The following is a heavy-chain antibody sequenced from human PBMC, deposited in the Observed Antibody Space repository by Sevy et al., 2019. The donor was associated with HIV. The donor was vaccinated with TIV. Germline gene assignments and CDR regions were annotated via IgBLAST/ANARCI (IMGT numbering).Heavy chain of an antibody. D-gene: IGHD3-3*01. CDR3: AKDHHYDFWSGFDY. J-gene: IGHJ4*02. V-gene: IGHV3-30*02. Sequence: GESLKISCAASGFTFSSYGMHWVRQAPGKGLEWVAFIRYDGSNKYYADSVKGRFTISRDNSKNTLYLQMNSLRAEDTAVYYCAKDHHYDFWSGFDYWGQGTLVTVSS. CDR1: GFTFSSYG. CDR2: IRYDGSNK.